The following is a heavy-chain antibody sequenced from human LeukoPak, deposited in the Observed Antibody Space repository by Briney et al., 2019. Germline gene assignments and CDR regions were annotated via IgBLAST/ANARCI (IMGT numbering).Heavy chain of an antibody. Sequence: SETLSLTCAVYGGSFSGYYWSWVRQPPGKGLEWIGEINHSGSTNYNPSLKSRVTISVDTSKNQFSLKLSSVTAADTAVYYCARGGYYGSRSYYPYHYWGQGTLVTVSS. CDR1: GGSFSGYY. CDR3: ARGGYYGSRSYYPYHY. CDR2: INHSGST. V-gene: IGHV4-34*01. D-gene: IGHD3-10*01. J-gene: IGHJ4*02.